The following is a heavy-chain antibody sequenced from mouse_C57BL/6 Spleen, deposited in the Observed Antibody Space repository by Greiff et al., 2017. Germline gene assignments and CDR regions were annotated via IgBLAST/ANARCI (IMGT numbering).Heavy chain of an antibody. Sequence: QFQLQQPGAELVRPGTSVKLSCKASGYTFTSYWMHWVKQRPGQGLEWIGVIDPSDSYTNYNQKFKGKATLTVDTSSSTAYMPLSSLTSEDSAVYYCARGTDYGDWYFDVWGTGTTVTVSS. J-gene: IGHJ1*03. CDR3: ARGTDYGDWYFDV. CDR1: GYTFTSYW. V-gene: IGHV1-59*01. D-gene: IGHD1-1*02. CDR2: IDPSDSYT.